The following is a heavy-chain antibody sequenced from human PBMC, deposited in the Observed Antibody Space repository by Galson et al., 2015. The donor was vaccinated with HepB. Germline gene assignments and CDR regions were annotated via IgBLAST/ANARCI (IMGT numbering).Heavy chain of an antibody. D-gene: IGHD4-17*01. CDR3: ATDPLLNGYGDYGPPYYYYGMDV. CDR1: GFTFSSYW. Sequence: SLRLSCAASGFTFSSYWMSWVRQAPGKGLEWVANIKQDGSEKYYVDSVKSRFTISRDNAKNSLYLQMNSLRAEDTAVYYCATDPLLNGYGDYGPPYYYYGMDVWGQGTTVTVSS. V-gene: IGHV3-7*01. CDR2: IKQDGSEK. J-gene: IGHJ6*02.